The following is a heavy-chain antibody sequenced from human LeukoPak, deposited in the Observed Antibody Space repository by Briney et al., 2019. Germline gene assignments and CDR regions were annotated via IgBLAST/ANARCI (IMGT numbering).Heavy chain of an antibody. CDR3: ARGAPVIVVVPAAIGDP. D-gene: IGHD2-2*02. V-gene: IGHV1-69*13. Sequence: ASVTVSCTASGGTFSTYVISWVRQAPGQGLEWMGVIIPIFGTANYAQNFQGRVTITADESTSTAYMELSSLRSEDTAVYYCARGAPVIVVVPAAIGDPWGQGTLVIVSS. CDR1: GGTFSTYV. CDR2: IIPIFGTA. J-gene: IGHJ5*02.